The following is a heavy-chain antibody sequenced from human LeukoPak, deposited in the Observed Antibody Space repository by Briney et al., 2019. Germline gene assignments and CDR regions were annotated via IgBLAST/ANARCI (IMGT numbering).Heavy chain of an antibody. CDR2: ISSSGRTT. V-gene: IGHV3-48*03. Sequence: GGSLRLSCAASGFTFSSYEMNWVRQAPGKGLEWVSYISSSGRTTYYADFVKGRFTISRDNAKNSLYLQMNSLRAEDTALYYCARAVDTAMVNFDYWGQGTLVTVSS. CDR1: GFTFSSYE. J-gene: IGHJ4*02. CDR3: ARAVDTAMVNFDY. D-gene: IGHD5-18*01.